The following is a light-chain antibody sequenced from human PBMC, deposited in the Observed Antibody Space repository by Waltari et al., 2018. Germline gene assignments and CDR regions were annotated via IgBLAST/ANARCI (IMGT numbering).Light chain of an antibody. V-gene: IGLV1-40*01. Sequence: QSVLTQPPSVSPAPGPRVSISCTGSTSNIGAGSEVQCYQQGPGAAPKLIIYRTNPRPVRVLDRSCASPYGTATSVASSGREAEEEEDYYCRSYDSTVSVVFGGGTKLTVL. CDR2: RTN. J-gene: IGLJ2*01. CDR3: RSYDSTVSVV. CDR1: TSNIGAGSE.